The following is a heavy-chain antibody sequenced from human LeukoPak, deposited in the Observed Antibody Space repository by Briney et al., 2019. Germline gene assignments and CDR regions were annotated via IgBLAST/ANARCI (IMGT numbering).Heavy chain of an antibody. J-gene: IGHJ3*02. Sequence: ASVKVSCKASGYTFTGYYMHWVRQAPGQGLEWMGWINPNSGGTNYAQKFQGRVTMTRDTSISTAYMELSRLRSDDTAVYYCARGDQEYYYDSRGGKDAFDIWGQGTMVTVSS. CDR3: ARGDQEYYYDSRGGKDAFDI. CDR1: GYTFTGYY. CDR2: INPNSGGT. V-gene: IGHV1-2*02. D-gene: IGHD3-22*01.